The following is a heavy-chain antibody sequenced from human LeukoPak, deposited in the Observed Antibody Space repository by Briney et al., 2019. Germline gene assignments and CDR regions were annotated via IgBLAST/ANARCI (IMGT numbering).Heavy chain of an antibody. J-gene: IGHJ6*02. CDR2: INHSGST. CDR1: GGSFSGYY. Sequence: NPSETLSLTCAVYGGSFSGYYWSWIRQPPGKGLEWIGEINHSGSTNYNPSLKSRVTMSVDTSKNQFSLKLSSVTAADTAVYYCARGRFLEWLSPRDYYGMDVWGQGTTVTVSS. V-gene: IGHV4-34*01. D-gene: IGHD3-3*01. CDR3: ARGRFLEWLSPRDYYGMDV.